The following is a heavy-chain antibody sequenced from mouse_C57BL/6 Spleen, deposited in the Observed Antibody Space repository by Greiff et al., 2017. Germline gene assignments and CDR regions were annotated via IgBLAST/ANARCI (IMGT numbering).Heavy chain of an antibody. V-gene: IGHV1-19*01. J-gene: IGHJ1*03. Sequence: VQLQQSGPVLVKPGASVKMSCKASGYTFTDYYMNWVKQSHGKSLEWIGVINPYNGGTSYNQKVKGKATLTVDKSSSTAYMELNSLTSEDSAVYYCASYDGYYGGYFDVWGTGTTVTVSS. CDR3: ASYDGYYGGYFDV. D-gene: IGHD2-3*01. CDR2: INPYNGGT. CDR1: GYTFTDYY.